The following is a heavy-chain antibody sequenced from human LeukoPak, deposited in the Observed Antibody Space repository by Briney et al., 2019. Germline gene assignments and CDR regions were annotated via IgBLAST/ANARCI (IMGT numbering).Heavy chain of an antibody. J-gene: IGHJ3*02. CDR3: ARDRGIAAAGTWGDAFDI. D-gene: IGHD6-13*01. V-gene: IGHV4-4*07. Sequence: SETLSLTCTVSGGSISSYYWSWIRQPAGKGLEWIGRIYTSGSTNYNPSLKSRVTMSVDTSKNQFSLKLSSVTAADTAVYYCARDRGIAAAGTWGDAFDIWGQGTMVTVSS. CDR1: GGSISSYY. CDR2: IYTSGST.